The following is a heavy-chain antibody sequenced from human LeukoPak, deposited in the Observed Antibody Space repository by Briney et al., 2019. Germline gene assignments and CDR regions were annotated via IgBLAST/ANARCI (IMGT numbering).Heavy chain of an antibody. CDR3: ARDIGERLFDY. J-gene: IGHJ4*02. Sequence: SETLSLTCGVSGGSVTTTNWWTWVRQPPGKGLEWIGEVHLDGRTNYNPSLESRLTMSVDLSENHISLKLTSVTAADTAVYYCARDIGERLFDYWGQGTLVTVSS. CDR1: GGSVTTTNW. V-gene: IGHV4-4*02. CDR2: VHLDGRT. D-gene: IGHD3-10*01.